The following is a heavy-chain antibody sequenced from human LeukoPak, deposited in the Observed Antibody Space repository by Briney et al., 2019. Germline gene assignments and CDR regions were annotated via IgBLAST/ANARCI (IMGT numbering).Heavy chain of an antibody. J-gene: IGHJ4*02. CDR3: ASGDHLYYFDY. D-gene: IGHD3-10*01. CDR2: IYSGGST. CDR1: GFTVGSNY. Sequence: PGGSLRLSCAGSGFTVGSNYMSWVRQAQGKGLEWVSVIYSGGSTYYADSVKGRFTISRDNSKNTLYLQMNSLRAEDTAVYYCASGDHLYYFDYWGQGTLVTVSS. V-gene: IGHV3-66*01.